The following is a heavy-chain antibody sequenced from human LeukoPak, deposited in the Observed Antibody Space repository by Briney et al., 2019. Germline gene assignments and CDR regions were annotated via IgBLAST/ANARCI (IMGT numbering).Heavy chain of an antibody. Sequence: PSETLSLTCAVYDETFSGFYWSWIRQPPGKGLEWIGEINYSGSTNYNPSLKSRVTISVDTSKNQFSLNLNSVTAADTAVYYCARISTVTHQFDYWGQGMLVTVSS. D-gene: IGHD4-17*01. CDR1: DETFSGFY. J-gene: IGHJ4*02. CDR3: ARISTVTHQFDY. CDR2: INYSGST. V-gene: IGHV4-34*01.